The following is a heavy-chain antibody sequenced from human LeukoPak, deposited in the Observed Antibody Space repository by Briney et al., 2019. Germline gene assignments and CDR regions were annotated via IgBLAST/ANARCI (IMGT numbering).Heavy chain of an antibody. CDR1: GYTFTTYY. J-gene: IGHJ4*02. Sequence: ASVKVSCKSSGYTFTTYYMHWVRQAPGQGLEWMGWINPNSGGTNYAQKFQGRVTMTRDTSISTAYMELSRLRSDDTAVYYCARDRVVVPAAFDYWGQGTLVTVSS. V-gene: IGHV1-2*02. D-gene: IGHD2-2*01. CDR2: INPNSGGT. CDR3: ARDRVVVPAAFDY.